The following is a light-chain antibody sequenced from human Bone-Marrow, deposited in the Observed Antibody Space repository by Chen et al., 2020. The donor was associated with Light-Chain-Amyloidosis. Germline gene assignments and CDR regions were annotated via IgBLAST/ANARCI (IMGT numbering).Light chain of an antibody. V-gene: IGLV2-14*01. CDR1: SSDVGGDNY. Sequence: QSALTQPASVFGSPGQSIPISCTGTSSDVGGDNYVSWYQQHPDKAPKLMMYEVTNRPSWVPDRFSGSKSDNTASLTISGLQTEDEADYFCSSYTITNTLVFGSGTRVTVL. J-gene: IGLJ1*01. CDR3: SSYTITNTLV. CDR2: EVT.